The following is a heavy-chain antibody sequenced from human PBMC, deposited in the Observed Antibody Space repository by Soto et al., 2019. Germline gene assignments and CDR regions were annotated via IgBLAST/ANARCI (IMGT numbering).Heavy chain of an antibody. Sequence: GGSLKISCKGSGSTFTSYWFAWVRQVPGKGLEWMGFIYPGDSDTRYSPSFQGQVTISADRSISTAYLHWSSLKASDTAIYYCARQIHSTYYYYGMDVWGQGTTVTVSS. J-gene: IGHJ6*02. D-gene: IGHD5-18*01. CDR1: GSTFTSYW. V-gene: IGHV5-51*01. CDR2: IYPGDSDT. CDR3: ARQIHSTYYYYGMDV.